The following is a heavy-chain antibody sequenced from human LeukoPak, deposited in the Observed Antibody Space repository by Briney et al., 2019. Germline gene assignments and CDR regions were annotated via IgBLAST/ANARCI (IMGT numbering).Heavy chain of an antibody. D-gene: IGHD6-19*01. CDR3: VRRDTGWNYFDY. Sequence: SETLSLTCAVSGGSINSHYWGWIRQPPGKGLQWIGDIYSTGKNNYNPSLKSRVTISLDTSKSHLSLNLTSVLAADAAIYYCVRRDTGWNYFDYWGQGILVTVSS. CDR2: IYSTGKN. V-gene: IGHV4-4*08. CDR1: GGSINSHY. J-gene: IGHJ4*02.